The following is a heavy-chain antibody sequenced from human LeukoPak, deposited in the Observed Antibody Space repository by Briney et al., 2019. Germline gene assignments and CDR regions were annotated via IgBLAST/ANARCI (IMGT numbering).Heavy chain of an antibody. Sequence: PSETLSLTCTVSGYSISSGYYWGWIRQPPGKGLEWIGNIYPTGSTYYNPSLKSRVTISVDTSKNQFSLKVSSVSAADTAVYYCARAYSSSWYWNWFDPWGRGTLVTVSS. V-gene: IGHV4-38-2*02. J-gene: IGHJ5*02. D-gene: IGHD6-13*01. CDR3: ARAYSSSWYWNWFDP. CDR2: IYPTGST. CDR1: GYSISSGYY.